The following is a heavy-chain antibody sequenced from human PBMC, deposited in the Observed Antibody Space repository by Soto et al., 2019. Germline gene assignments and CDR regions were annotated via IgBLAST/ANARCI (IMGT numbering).Heavy chain of an antibody. V-gene: IGHV4-34*01. Sequence: SETLSLTCAVYGGSFSGYYWSWIRQPPGKWLEWIGEINHSGSTNYNPSLKSRVTISVDTSKNQFSLKLGSVTAADTAVYYCASSALYDYVWGSYRPLDYWGQGXLVTVYS. CDR2: INHSGST. J-gene: IGHJ4*02. CDR3: ASSALYDYVWGSYRPLDY. CDR1: GGSFSGYY. D-gene: IGHD3-16*02.